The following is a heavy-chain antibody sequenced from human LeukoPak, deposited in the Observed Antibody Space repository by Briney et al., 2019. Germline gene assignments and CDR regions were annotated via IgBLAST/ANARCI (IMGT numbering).Heavy chain of an antibody. V-gene: IGHV3-21*01. CDR1: GFTFSSYA. CDR3: ARDRSPCSGGSCYSDF. Sequence: GGSLRLSCAASGFTFSSYAMSWVRQAPGKGLEWVSSISTSSSYIYYADSVKGRFTISRDNAKNSLYLQMNSLRAEDTAVYYCARDRSPCSGGSCYSDFWGQGTLVTVSS. D-gene: IGHD2-15*01. CDR2: ISTSSSYI. J-gene: IGHJ4*02.